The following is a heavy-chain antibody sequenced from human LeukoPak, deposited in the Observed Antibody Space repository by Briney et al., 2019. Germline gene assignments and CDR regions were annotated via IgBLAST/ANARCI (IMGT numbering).Heavy chain of an antibody. Sequence: PSETLSLTCTVSGGSISSHYWSWIRQPPGKGLEWIGYIYYSGSTNYNPSLKSRVTISVDTSKNQFSLKLSSVTAADTAVYYCASHDHVFHFDYWGQGTLVTVSS. CDR2: IYYSGST. J-gene: IGHJ4*02. D-gene: IGHD1-14*01. CDR3: ASHDHVFHFDY. CDR1: GGSISSHY. V-gene: IGHV4-59*11.